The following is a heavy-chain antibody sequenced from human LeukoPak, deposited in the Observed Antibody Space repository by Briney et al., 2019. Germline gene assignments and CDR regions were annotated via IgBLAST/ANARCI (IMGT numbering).Heavy chain of an antibody. CDR3: ASLGSSSWSNRGWFDP. D-gene: IGHD6-13*01. Sequence: SETLSLTCTVSGGSISSYYWSWIRQPPGKGLEWIGYIYYSGSTNYNPSLKSRVTISVDTSKNQFSLKLSSVTAADTAVYYCASLGSSSWSNRGWFDPWGQGTLVTVSS. CDR1: GGSISSYY. CDR2: IYYSGST. V-gene: IGHV4-59*01. J-gene: IGHJ5*02.